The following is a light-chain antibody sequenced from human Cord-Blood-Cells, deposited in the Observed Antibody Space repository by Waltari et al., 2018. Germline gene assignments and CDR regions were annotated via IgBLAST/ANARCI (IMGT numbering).Light chain of an antibody. CDR1: SRDVGGYNY. CDR2: DVS. Sequence: QSALTQPASVSGSPGQSITISCTGTSRDVGGYNYVSWYQQHPGKAPKLMIYDVSKRPSGVSNRFSGSKSGNTASLTISGLQAEDEADYYCSSYTSSSTSYVFGTGTKVTVL. J-gene: IGLJ1*01. CDR3: SSYTSSSTSYV. V-gene: IGLV2-14*01.